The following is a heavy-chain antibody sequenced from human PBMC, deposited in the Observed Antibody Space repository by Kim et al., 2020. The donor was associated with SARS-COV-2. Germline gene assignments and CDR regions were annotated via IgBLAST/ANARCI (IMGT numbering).Heavy chain of an antibody. Sequence: PSLKGRVTISVDTSKSQFSLKLSSVTAADTAVYYCARSTYSSSSPDAFDIWGQGTMVTVSS. J-gene: IGHJ3*02. D-gene: IGHD6-13*01. CDR3: ARSTYSSSSPDAFDI. V-gene: IGHV4-39*01.